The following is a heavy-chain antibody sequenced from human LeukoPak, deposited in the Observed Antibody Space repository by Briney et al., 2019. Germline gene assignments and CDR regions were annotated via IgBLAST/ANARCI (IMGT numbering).Heavy chain of an antibody. CDR3: AKTFGSYDILTGYYAADAFDI. V-gene: IGHV3-30*18. Sequence: GGSLRLSCAASGFTISSYGMHWVRQAPGKGLEWVAVISYDGSNKYYADSVKDRFTISRDNSKNTLYLQMNSLRAEDTAVYYCAKTFGSYDILTGYYAADAFDIWGQGTMVTVSS. J-gene: IGHJ3*02. CDR1: GFTISSYG. CDR2: ISYDGSNK. D-gene: IGHD3-9*01.